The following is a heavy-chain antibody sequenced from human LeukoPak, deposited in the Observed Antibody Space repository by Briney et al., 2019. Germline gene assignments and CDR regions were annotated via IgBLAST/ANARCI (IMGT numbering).Heavy chain of an antibody. Sequence: ASVKVSCKASGYIFYKYGISWVRQAPGQGLEWMGWISAYSGNTDYAQNLQGRVTMITDTSTSTAYMELRSLRFDDTAVYYCARGGHSSNAYDIWGQGTMVTVSP. V-gene: IGHV1-18*01. CDR2: ISAYSGNT. J-gene: IGHJ3*02. D-gene: IGHD6-19*01. CDR3: ARGGHSSNAYDI. CDR1: GYIFYKYG.